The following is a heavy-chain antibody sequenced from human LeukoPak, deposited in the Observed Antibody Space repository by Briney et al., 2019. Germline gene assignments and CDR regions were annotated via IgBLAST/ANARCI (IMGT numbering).Heavy chain of an antibody. CDR1: GGSISSYY. CDR2: IYTSGST. J-gene: IGHJ6*03. D-gene: IGHD3-22*01. V-gene: IGHV4-4*07. Sequence: SETLSLTCTVSGGSISSYYWSWIRQPAGKGLEWIGRIYTSGSTNYNPSLKSRVTISVDTSKNQFSLELSSVTAADTAVYYCARGRQDVTMIVVVMTAVSYYLDVWGKGTRSPSP. CDR3: ARGRQDVTMIVVVMTAVSYYLDV.